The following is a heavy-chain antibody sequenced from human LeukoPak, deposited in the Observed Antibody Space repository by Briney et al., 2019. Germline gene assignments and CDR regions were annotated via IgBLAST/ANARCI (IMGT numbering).Heavy chain of an antibody. V-gene: IGHV4-30-4*01. CDR2: IYYSGST. CDR1: GGSISSGDYY. Sequence: SETLSLTCTVSGGSISSGDYYWNWIRQPPGKGLEWIGYIYYSGSTYYNPSLKSRVTISVDTSKTQFSLRLSSVTAADTAVYYCARGLRGRSGYYFDSWGQGTLVTVSS. J-gene: IGHJ4*02. CDR3: ARGLRGRSGYYFDS.